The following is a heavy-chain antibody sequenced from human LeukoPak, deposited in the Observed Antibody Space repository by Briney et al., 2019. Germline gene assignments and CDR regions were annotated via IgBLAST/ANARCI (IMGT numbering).Heavy chain of an antibody. Sequence: PGGSLRLSCAASGFTFSSFAMSWVRQAPGKGLECVSAITGGGGTTYHADSVKGRFTISRDNFKNTLYLQMNSLRAEDTAVYYCAREGSATSCSHCYDYWGQGTLVTVSS. D-gene: IGHD2-2*01. CDR2: ITGGGGTT. J-gene: IGHJ4*02. CDR1: GFTFSSFA. CDR3: AREGSATSCSHCYDY. V-gene: IGHV3-23*01.